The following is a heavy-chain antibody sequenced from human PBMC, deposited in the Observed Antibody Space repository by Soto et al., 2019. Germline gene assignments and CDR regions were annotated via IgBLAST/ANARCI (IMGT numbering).Heavy chain of an antibody. V-gene: IGHV1-8*01. CDR2: MNPNSGNT. CDR3: ARENWDSSSSWGRFDP. J-gene: IGHJ5*02. Sequence: QVRLVQSGAEVKKPGASVKVSCKASGYTFTSYDINWVRQATGQGLEWMGWMNPNSGNTGYAQKFQGRVTMTRNTSISTAYMELSSLRSEDTAVYYCARENWDSSSSWGRFDPWGQGTLVTVSS. CDR1: GYTFTSYD. D-gene: IGHD6-6*01.